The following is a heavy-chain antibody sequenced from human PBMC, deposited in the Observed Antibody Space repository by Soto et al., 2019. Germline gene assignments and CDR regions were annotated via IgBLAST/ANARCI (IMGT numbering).Heavy chain of an antibody. CDR3: ARQGQYSSSERYGMDV. V-gene: IGHV1-69*01. D-gene: IGHD6-6*01. CDR1: GGTFSSYA. Sequence: QVQLVQSGAEVKKPGSSVKVSCKASGGTFSSYAINWVRQAPGQGLEWMGGIIPIFGTANYAQKFQGRVTITADDSTSTAYMELSSLRSEDTAVYYCARQGQYSSSERYGMDVWGQGTTVTVSS. CDR2: IIPIFGTA. J-gene: IGHJ6*02.